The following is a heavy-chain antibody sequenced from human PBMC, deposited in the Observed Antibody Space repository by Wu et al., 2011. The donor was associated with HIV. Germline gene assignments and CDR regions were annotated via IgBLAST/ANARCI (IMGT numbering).Heavy chain of an antibody. V-gene: IGHV1-18*01. CDR1: GGTLSSYG. Sequence: QVQLVQSGAEVKKPGSSVKVSCTASGGTLSSYGISWVRQAPGQGLEWMGWISAHNGDTNYAQKLQGRVTMTTDTSTSTAYMELRSLRSDDTAVYYCARVYHPGSCLIDYWGQGTLVTVSS. D-gene: IGHD1-26*01. J-gene: IGHJ4*02. CDR2: ISAHNGDT. CDR3: ARVYHPGSCLIDY.